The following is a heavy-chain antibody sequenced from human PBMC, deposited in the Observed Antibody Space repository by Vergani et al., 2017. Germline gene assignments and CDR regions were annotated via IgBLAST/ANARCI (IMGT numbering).Heavy chain of an antibody. V-gene: IGHV3-7*01. Sequence: EVQLVESGGGLVQPGGSLRLSCAASELTFSIYWMSWVRQAPGKGLEWVGNIKQDGSEKYYMDSVKGRFTISRDNAKNSLYLQMNSLRVEDTAVYYCAGQLGSSGYRRFDYWGQGTLVTVSS. J-gene: IGHJ4*02. D-gene: IGHD3-22*01. CDR1: ELTFSIYW. CDR2: IKQDGSEK. CDR3: AGQLGSSGYRRFDY.